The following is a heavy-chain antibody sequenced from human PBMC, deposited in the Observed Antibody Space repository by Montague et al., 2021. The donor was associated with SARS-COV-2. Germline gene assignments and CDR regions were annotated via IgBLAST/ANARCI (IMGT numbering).Heavy chain of an antibody. Sequence: SETLSLTCSVSTFSINNFYWSWIRQPPGKGLEWIGYIYNSGSTNYNPSLTSRVTISVDTSKNQFSLKLSSVAAAGTAVYYCARVGRGSSWYEVAFDIWGQGTMVTVSS. CDR2: IYNSGST. J-gene: IGHJ3*02. CDR1: TFSINNFY. V-gene: IGHV4-59*01. D-gene: IGHD6-13*01. CDR3: ARVGRGSSWYEVAFDI.